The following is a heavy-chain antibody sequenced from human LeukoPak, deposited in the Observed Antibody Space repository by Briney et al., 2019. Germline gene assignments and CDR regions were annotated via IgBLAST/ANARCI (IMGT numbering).Heavy chain of an antibody. CDR2: IIPIFGTA. Sequence: GSSVKVSCKASGGTFSSYAISWVRQAPGQGLEWMGRIIPIFGTANYAQKFQGRVTITTDESTSTAYMELSSLRSEETAVYYCARDGGSMVRGVITGRYYFDYWGQGTLVTVSS. V-gene: IGHV1-69*05. CDR3: ARDGGSMVRGVITGRYYFDY. D-gene: IGHD3-10*01. CDR1: GGTFSSYA. J-gene: IGHJ4*02.